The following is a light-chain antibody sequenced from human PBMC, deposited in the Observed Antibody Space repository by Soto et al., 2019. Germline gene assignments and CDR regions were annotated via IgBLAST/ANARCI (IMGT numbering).Light chain of an antibody. CDR1: QSVSSTY. V-gene: IGKV3-20*01. CDR2: DTS. J-gene: IGKJ1*01. Sequence: EIVLTQSPGTLSLSPGERATLSCMASQSVSSTYLAWYQQKPGQAPRPLIYDTSRRATGIPDRFSGSGSGTDFSLTISRLEPEDFAVYYCQQFAGSPWTFGQGTKVDIK. CDR3: QQFAGSPWT.